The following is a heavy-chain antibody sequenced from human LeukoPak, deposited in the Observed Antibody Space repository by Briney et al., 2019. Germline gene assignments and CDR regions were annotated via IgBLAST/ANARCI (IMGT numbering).Heavy chain of an antibody. Sequence: SQTLSLTSTVSGGSISSGAYYWSWIRQHPGKGLEGIGYIYYSGSTYYNPSLKSRVTISVDTSKNQFSLKLSSVTAADTAVYYCARVPRWLGDSHFDYWGQGTLVTVSS. CDR1: GGSISSGAYY. CDR3: ARVPRWLGDSHFDY. V-gene: IGHV4-31*03. J-gene: IGHJ4*02. D-gene: IGHD6-19*01. CDR2: IYYSGST.